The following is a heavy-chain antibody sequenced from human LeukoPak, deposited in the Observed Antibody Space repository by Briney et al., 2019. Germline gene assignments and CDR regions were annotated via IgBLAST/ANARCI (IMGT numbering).Heavy chain of an antibody. CDR2: IYTTGTT. CDR1: GASINSGSDY. Sequence: PSQTLSLTCTVSGASINSGSDYWTWIRQPAGKGLEWIGRIYTTGTTTYNPSLESRVTISKDTSNNRFSLKLSSVTAADTAVYYCARLTYYYDSSGSDLWGRGTLVTVSS. D-gene: IGHD3-22*01. J-gene: IGHJ2*01. CDR3: ARLTYYYDSSGSDL. V-gene: IGHV4-61*02.